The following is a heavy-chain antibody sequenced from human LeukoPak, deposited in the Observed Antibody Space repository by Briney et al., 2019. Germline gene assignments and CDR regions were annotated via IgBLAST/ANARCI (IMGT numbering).Heavy chain of an antibody. CDR1: GGSISSSNW. CDR3: ARVLSSGWYGGYFDY. J-gene: IGHJ4*02. Sequence: SGTLSLICAVSGGSISSSNWWSWVRQPPGKGLEWIGEIYHSGSTNYNPSLKSRVTISVDKSKNQFSLKLSSVTAADTAVYYCARVLSSGWYGGYFDYWGQGTLVTVSS. D-gene: IGHD6-19*01. V-gene: IGHV4-4*02. CDR2: IYHSGST.